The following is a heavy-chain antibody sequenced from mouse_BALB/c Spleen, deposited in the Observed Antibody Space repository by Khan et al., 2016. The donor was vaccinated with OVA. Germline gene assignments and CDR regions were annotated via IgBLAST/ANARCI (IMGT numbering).Heavy chain of an antibody. V-gene: IGHV5-6*01. CDR3: TRLAYYYDSEGFAY. J-gene: IGHJ3*01. CDR2: VSTGGSYT. Sequence: EVQVVESGGDLVKPGGSLKLSCAASGFTFSTYGMSWVRQTPDKRLEWVATVSTGGSYTYYPDSVKGRFTISRDNAKNTLYLQMGGLKSKDTAMFYCTRLAYYYDSEGFAYWGQGTLVTVSA. D-gene: IGHD1-1*01. CDR1: GFTFSTYG.